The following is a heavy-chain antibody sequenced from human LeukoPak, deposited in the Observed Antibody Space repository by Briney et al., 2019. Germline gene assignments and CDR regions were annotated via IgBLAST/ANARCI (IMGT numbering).Heavy chain of an antibody. Sequence: PSETLSLTCTVSGGSISSSPYYWGWIRQPPGKDLEWIGSIYYSGSTHYNPSLKSRVTISVDTSKNQFSLKLSSVTAADTAVYYCTRRSNSQPPNYWGQGTLVTVSS. CDR3: TRRSNSQPPNY. CDR1: GGSISSSPYY. V-gene: IGHV4-39*01. J-gene: IGHJ4*02. CDR2: IYYSGST. D-gene: IGHD4-23*01.